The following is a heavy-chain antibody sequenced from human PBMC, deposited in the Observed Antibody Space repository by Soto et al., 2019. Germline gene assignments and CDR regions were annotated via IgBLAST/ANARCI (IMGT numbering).Heavy chain of an antibody. V-gene: IGHV1-18*01. Sequence: QVQLVQSGAEVKKPGASVKVSCKTSGYTFTNYAISWVRQAPGEGLEWMGWISAYSGDTNYAQNLQGRVTMTTDTXTXXAYMEVRSLRSDDTAVYYCARDYRQQLVRGHYFDYWGQGSLVTVSS. J-gene: IGHJ4*02. CDR2: ISAYSGDT. D-gene: IGHD6-13*01. CDR1: GYTFTNYA. CDR3: ARDYRQQLVRGHYFDY.